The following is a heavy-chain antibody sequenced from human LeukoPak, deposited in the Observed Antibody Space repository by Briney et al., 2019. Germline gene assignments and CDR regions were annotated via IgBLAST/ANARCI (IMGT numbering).Heavy chain of an antibody. CDR2: INHSGST. CDR3: ASSLYEDYYGMDV. D-gene: IGHD2-8*01. V-gene: IGHV4-34*01. CDR1: GGSFSGYY. J-gene: IGHJ6*02. Sequence: SETLSLTCAVYGGSFSGYYWSWIRQPPGKGLELIGEINHSGSTNYNPSLKSRVTISVGTSKNQFSLKLSSVTAADTAVYYCASSLYEDYYGMDVWGQGTTVTVSS.